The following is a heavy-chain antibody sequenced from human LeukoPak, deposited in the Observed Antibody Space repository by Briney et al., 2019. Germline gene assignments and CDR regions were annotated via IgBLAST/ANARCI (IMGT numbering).Heavy chain of an antibody. V-gene: IGHV1-18*01. D-gene: IGHD1-26*01. J-gene: IGHJ4*02. CDR1: GYTFTSYG. Sequence: ASVKVTCKASGYTFTSYGISWVRQAPGQGLEWMGWISAYNGNTNYAQKLQGRVTMTTDTSTSTAYMELRSLRSDDTAVYYCVRDSSSIVGATDFDYWGQGTLVTVSS. CDR3: VRDSSSIVGATDFDY. CDR2: ISAYNGNT.